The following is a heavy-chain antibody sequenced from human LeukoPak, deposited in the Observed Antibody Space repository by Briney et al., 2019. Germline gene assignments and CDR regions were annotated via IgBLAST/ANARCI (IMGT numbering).Heavy chain of an antibody. V-gene: IGHV4-34*01. CDR3: ARERSDSSGTLGYFDY. D-gene: IGHD3-22*01. Sequence: PSETLSLTCAVYGGSFSGYYWSWIRQPPGKGLEWIGEINHSGSTNYNPSLKSRVTISVDTSKNQFSLKLSSVTAADTAVYYCARERSDSSGTLGYFDYWGQGTLVTVSS. CDR2: INHSGST. J-gene: IGHJ4*02. CDR1: GGSFSGYY.